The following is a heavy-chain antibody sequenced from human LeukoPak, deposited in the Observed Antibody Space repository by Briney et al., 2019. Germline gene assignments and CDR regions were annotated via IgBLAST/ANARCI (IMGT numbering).Heavy chain of an antibody. Sequence: SETLSLTCTVSGGSISSSSYYWGWIRQPPGKGLEWIGSIYYSGSTYYNPSLKSRVTISVDTSKNQFSLKLSSVTAADTAVYYCARDPAPGRYYFDYWGQGTLVTVSS. CDR3: ARDPAPGRYYFDY. J-gene: IGHJ4*02. CDR1: GGSISSSSYY. V-gene: IGHV4-39*02. CDR2: IYYSGST.